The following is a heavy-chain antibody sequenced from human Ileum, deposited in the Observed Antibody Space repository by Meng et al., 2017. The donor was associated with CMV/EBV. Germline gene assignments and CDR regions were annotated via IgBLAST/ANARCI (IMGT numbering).Heavy chain of an antibody. CDR2: IIPIFGTA. CDR1: GGTFSSYA. J-gene: IGHJ4*02. CDR3: ARGVEMATTYFDY. V-gene: IGHV1-69*05. Sequence: CKDSGGTFSSYAISWVRQAPGQGLEWMGGIIPIFGTANYAQKFQGRVTITTDESTSTAYMELSSLRSEDTAVYYCARGVEMATTYFDYWGQGTLVTVSS. D-gene: IGHD5-24*01.